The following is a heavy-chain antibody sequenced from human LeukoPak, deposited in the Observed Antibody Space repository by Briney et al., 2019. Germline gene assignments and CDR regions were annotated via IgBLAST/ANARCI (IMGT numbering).Heavy chain of an antibody. CDR2: ISAYNGNT. CDR1: GYTFTSYG. CDR3: ARDIVVVPAAMDYYYYGMDV. Sequence: GASVKVSCKPSGYTFTSYGISWVRQAPGQGLEWMGWISAYNGNTNYAQKLQGRVTMTTDTSTSTAYMELRSLRSDDTAVYYCARDIVVVPAAMDYYYYGMDVWGQGTTVTVSS. V-gene: IGHV1-18*01. J-gene: IGHJ6*02. D-gene: IGHD2-2*01.